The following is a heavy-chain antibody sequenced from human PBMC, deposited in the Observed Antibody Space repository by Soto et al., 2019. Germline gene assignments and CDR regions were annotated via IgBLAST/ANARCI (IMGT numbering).Heavy chain of an antibody. CDR2: ISYDGSKA. Sequence: GGSLRLSCAASGFTFSTYGMHWVRQAPGKGLEWVAIISYDGSKADYADSVKGRLTISRDNSKNTLFLQMDSLRVEDTAVYYCTKDYSTGGGYSYWYFDHWGRGTLVTVSS. D-gene: IGHD3-22*01. J-gene: IGHJ2*01. CDR3: TKDYSTGGGYSYWYFDH. CDR1: GFTFSTYG. V-gene: IGHV3-30*18.